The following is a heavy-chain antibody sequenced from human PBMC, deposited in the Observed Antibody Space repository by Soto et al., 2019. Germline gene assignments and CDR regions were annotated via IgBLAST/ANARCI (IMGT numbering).Heavy chain of an antibody. Sequence: QVQLQESGPGLVKPSETLSLTCTFSGGSFSTFYWSWIRQSPGTGLEWIGYISYNGDTNYNPPLKSLATLSXXTXQXXFPLKQTSLTAADTALYYCVRGVRGDSHWRYYLGYWGQGTLVTVSS. J-gene: IGHJ4*02. V-gene: IGHV4-59*01. D-gene: IGHD1-1*01. CDR1: GGSFSTFY. CDR2: ISYNGDT. CDR3: VRGVRGDSHWRYYLGY.